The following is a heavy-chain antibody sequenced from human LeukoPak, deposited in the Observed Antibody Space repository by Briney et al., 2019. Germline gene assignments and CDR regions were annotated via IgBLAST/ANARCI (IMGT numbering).Heavy chain of an antibody. D-gene: IGHD6-19*01. V-gene: IGHV3-23*01. J-gene: IGHJ3*02. CDR2: ISGSGGST. CDR1: GFTFSSYA. Sequence: GGSLRLSCAASGFTFSSYAMSWVRQAPGKGLEWVSAISGSGGSTYYADSVKGRFTISRGNSKNTLYLQMNSLRAEDTAVYYCAKDLSAVCSSGCDAFDIWGQGTMVTVSS. CDR3: AKDLSAVCSSGCDAFDI.